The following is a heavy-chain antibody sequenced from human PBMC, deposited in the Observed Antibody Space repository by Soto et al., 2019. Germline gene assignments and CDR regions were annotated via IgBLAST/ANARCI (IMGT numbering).Heavy chain of an antibody. V-gene: IGHV1-69*12. J-gene: IGHJ4*02. Sequence: QVQLVQSGAEVKKPGSSVKVSCKASGGTFSSYAISWVRQAPGQGLEWMGGIIPIFGTANYTQKFQGRVTSPADESTSTASMELSSLRSEDTAVYYCARVPNRFLEWPGGDYWGQGTLVTVSS. CDR1: GGTFSSYA. CDR3: ARVPNRFLEWPGGDY. CDR2: IIPIFGTA. D-gene: IGHD3-3*01.